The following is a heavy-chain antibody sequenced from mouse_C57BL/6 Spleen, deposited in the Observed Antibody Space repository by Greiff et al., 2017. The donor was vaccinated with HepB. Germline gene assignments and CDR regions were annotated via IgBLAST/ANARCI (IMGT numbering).Heavy chain of an antibody. CDR3: AISEAYRRYFDV. D-gene: IGHD1-3*01. J-gene: IGHJ1*03. Sequence: VKLQESGAELVRPGTSVKVSCKASGYAFTNYLIEWVKQRPGQGLEWIGVINPGSGGTNYNEKFKGKATLTADKSSSTAYMQLSSLTSEDSAVYFCAISEAYRRYFDVWGTGTTVTVSS. CDR1: GYAFTNYL. CDR2: INPGSGGT. V-gene: IGHV1-54*01.